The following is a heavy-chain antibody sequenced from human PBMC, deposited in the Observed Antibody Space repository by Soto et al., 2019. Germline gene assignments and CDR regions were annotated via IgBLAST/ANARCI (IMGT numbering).Heavy chain of an antibody. Sequence: PSETLSLTCTVSHGSITSGDYFWAWIRQPPGKGLEFIGSVHSSGGTYYSPSLKSRASISIDKSRNQFSLKLTSVNAGDTAVYFCASVVVGATRQTGSDNWGQGTLVTVSS. D-gene: IGHD2-15*01. CDR2: VHSSGGT. CDR3: ASVVVGATRQTGSDN. V-gene: IGHV4-39*01. CDR1: HGSITSGDYF. J-gene: IGHJ4*02.